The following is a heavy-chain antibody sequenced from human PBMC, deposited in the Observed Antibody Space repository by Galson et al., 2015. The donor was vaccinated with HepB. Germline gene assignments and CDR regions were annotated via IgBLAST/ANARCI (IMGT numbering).Heavy chain of an antibody. CDR2: IDPSDSYT. D-gene: IGHD2-21*02. J-gene: IGHJ3*02. CDR1: GYSFTSYW. CDR3: ARQSAYCGGDCYSDDAFDI. Sequence: QSGAEVKKPGESLRISCKGSGYSFTSYWISWVRQMPGKGLEWMGRIDPSDSYTNYSPSFQGHVTISANKSISTAYLQWSSLKASDTAMYYCARQSAYCGGDCYSDDAFDIWGQGTMVTVSS. V-gene: IGHV5-10-1*01.